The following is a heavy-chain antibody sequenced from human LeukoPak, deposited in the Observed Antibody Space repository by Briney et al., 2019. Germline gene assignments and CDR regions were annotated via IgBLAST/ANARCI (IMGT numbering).Heavy chain of an antibody. D-gene: IGHD6-13*01. V-gene: IGHV3-30*18. Sequence: PGGSLRLSCAGSGFTFSSYGMHWVRQAPGKGLEWVAVISYDGSNKYYADSVKGRFTISRDNSKNTLYLQMNSLRAEDTAVYYCANGKVAAGNEFDYWGQGTLVTVSS. CDR3: ANGKVAAGNEFDY. CDR1: GFTFSSYG. J-gene: IGHJ4*02. CDR2: ISYDGSNK.